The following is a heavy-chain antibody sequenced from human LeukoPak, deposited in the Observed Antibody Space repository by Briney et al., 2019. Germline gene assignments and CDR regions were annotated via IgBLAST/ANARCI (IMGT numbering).Heavy chain of an antibody. D-gene: IGHD6-13*01. CDR1: GGSISSSSYY. CDR2: IYYSGST. Sequence: SETLSLTCTVSGGSISSSSYYLGWIRQPPGKGLEWIGSIYYSGSTYYNPSLKSRVTISVDTSKNQFSLKLISVTAADTAVYYCARHGPRASRFFSSWPYFDYWGQGTLVTVSS. CDR3: ARHGPRASRFFSSWPYFDY. J-gene: IGHJ4*02. V-gene: IGHV4-39*01.